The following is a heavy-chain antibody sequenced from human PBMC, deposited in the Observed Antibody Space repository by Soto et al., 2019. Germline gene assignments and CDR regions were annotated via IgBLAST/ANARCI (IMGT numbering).Heavy chain of an antibody. CDR1: GFTFSSYD. V-gene: IGHV3-13*05. CDR2: IGTAGDP. Sequence: EVQLVESGGGLVQPGGSLRLSCAASGFTFSSYDMHWVRQATGKGLEWVSTIGTAGDPYYPASVKGRFTISRENAKNSLHLQMNSLRAGDTAVYYSARESPGGQIDYWGQGTLVTVSS. D-gene: IGHD3-10*01. J-gene: IGHJ4*02. CDR3: ARESPGGQIDY.